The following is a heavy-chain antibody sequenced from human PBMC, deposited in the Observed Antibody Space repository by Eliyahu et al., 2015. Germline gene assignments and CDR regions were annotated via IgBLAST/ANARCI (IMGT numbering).Heavy chain of an antibody. CDR3: ARVYGRTGLYYYGPRYYFDS. Sequence: QVQLQQWGAGLLKPSETLSLTCAVXGGSXSGYXWXWIRQPPGKGLEWIGXIXHSGSTNYNPSLKSRVTISVDTSKNQFSLKLSSVTAADTSVYYCARVYGRTGLYYYGPRYYFDSWGQGTLVSVSS. CDR1: GGSXSGYX. V-gene: IGHV4-34*01. D-gene: IGHD3-10*01. J-gene: IGHJ4*02. CDR2: IXHSGST.